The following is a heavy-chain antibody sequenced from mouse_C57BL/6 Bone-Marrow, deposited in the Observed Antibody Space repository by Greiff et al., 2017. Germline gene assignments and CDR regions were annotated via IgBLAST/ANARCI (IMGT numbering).Heavy chain of an antibody. CDR3: AYGSYYYGSSSFCEY. V-gene: IGHV1-52*01. Sequence: QVQLKESGAELVRPGSSVKLSCKASGYTFTSYWMHWVKQRPIQGLEWIGNIDPSDSETHYNQKFKDKATLTVDKSSSTAYMQLSSLTSEDSAVYYCAYGSYYYGSSSFCEYWGQGTTLTVSS. CDR2: IDPSDSET. J-gene: IGHJ2*01. CDR1: GYTFTSYW. D-gene: IGHD1-1*01.